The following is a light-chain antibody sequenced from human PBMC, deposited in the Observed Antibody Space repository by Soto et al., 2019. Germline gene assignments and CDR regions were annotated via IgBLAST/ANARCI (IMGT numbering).Light chain of an antibody. CDR3: QEYDGHCT. J-gene: IGKJ2*02. CDR1: QNIKSR. CDR2: MAS. Sequence: DIQMTQSPSTLSASVGDRVSTTCRTSQNIKSRLAWYQQKPGKAPKLLIYMASSLQSGVPSRFSGSGSGTEFTLTINSLQPDDFATYFCQEYDGHCTFGQGTKLEMK. V-gene: IGKV1-5*03.